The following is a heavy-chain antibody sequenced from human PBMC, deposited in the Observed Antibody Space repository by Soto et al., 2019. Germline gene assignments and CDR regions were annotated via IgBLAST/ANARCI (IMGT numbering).Heavy chain of an antibody. Sequence: ASVKVSCKASGYTFTSYAMHWVRQAPGQRFEWMGWINAGNGNTKYSQKFQGRVTITRDTSASTAYMELSSLRAEDTAVYYCVKRIAVFGMDVWGQGTTVTVSS. CDR3: VKRIAVFGMDV. D-gene: IGHD6-19*01. CDR2: INAGNGNT. J-gene: IGHJ6*02. V-gene: IGHV1-3*01. CDR1: GYTFTSYA.